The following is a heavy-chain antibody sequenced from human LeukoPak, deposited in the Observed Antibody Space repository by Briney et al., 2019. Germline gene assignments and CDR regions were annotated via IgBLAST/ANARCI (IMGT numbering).Heavy chain of an antibody. CDR2: ITGGADTT. CDR3: AKQDGYSYGYFDY. Sequence: GGSLRLSCAASGFTCATYSMYWVRQAPGKGLEWVSGITGGADTTYYADSVEGRFTISRDNSKNTVYLQMSSLRAEDAALYYCAKQDGYSYGYFDYWGQGTLVTVSS. V-gene: IGHV3-23*01. D-gene: IGHD5-18*01. J-gene: IGHJ4*02. CDR1: GFTCATYS.